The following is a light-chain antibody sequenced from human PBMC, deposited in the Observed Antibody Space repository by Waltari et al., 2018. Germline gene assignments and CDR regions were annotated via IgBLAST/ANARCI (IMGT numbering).Light chain of an antibody. V-gene: IGLV1-44*01. CDR2: GTR. CDR3: AAWDDSLNGPV. Sequence: QSVLTQPPSASGTPGQSIIISCSGSSSNIGDNTVTWYQQVPGTAPKLLIYGTRERPSGVSNRLSGSKSGTSASRAISALQPEDEADYYCAAWDDSLNGPVFGTGTKVTVL. J-gene: IGLJ1*01. CDR1: SSNIGDNT.